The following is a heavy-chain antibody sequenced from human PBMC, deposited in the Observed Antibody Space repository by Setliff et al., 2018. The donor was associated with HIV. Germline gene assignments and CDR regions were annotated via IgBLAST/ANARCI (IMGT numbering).Heavy chain of an antibody. J-gene: IGHJ6*03. Sequence: LRLSCAASGFTVSSNYVSWVRQAPGKGLEWVSTVGTAGDTYYPGSVKGRFTISRENARDSLYLQMNSLRAGDTAVYYCARRAGYTSSWYREDYFYMDVWGKGTTVTVSS. D-gene: IGHD6-13*01. CDR3: ARRAGYTSSWYREDYFYMDV. CDR2: VGTAGDT. V-gene: IGHV3-13*01. CDR1: GFTVSSNY.